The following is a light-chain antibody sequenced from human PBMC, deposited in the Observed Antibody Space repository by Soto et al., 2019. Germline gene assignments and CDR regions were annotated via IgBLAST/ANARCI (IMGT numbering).Light chain of an antibody. V-gene: IGLV2-14*03. Sequence: QSVLTQPASVSGSPGQSITISCTGTSSDVGAYKYDSWYQQHPGKVPKLIIYGVSNRPSGVSNRFSGSKSGNTAFLTISGLQPEDEADYYCSSFTGTTTLEVFGTGTKVTVL. CDR1: SSDVGAYKY. J-gene: IGLJ1*01. CDR3: SSFTGTTTLEV. CDR2: GVS.